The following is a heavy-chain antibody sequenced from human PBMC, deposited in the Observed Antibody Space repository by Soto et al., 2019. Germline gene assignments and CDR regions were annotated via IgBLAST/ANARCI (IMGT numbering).Heavy chain of an antibody. D-gene: IGHD3-9*01. CDR1: GFTFNNYA. CDR3: AKESNYDFLTVNWFDP. Sequence: EVQLLESGGGLVQPGGSLRLSCAASGFTFNNYAMSWVRQAPGKGLEWVSAISGSGGSTYYADSVKGRFTISRDNSKNMWYVQMNSLRAEDTAVYHCAKESNYDFLTVNWFDPWGQGTLVTVSS. CDR2: ISGSGGST. J-gene: IGHJ5*02. V-gene: IGHV3-23*01.